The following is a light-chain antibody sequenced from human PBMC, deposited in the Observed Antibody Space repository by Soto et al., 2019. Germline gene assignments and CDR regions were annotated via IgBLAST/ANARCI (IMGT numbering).Light chain of an antibody. CDR3: QQYNSYS. Sequence: IQLTQSPSSLSASVGDRVTITCRASQTISSRLAWYQQKPGKAPKLLIYKASTLKSGVPSRFSGSGSGTEFTLTISSLQPDDFATYYCQQYNSYSFGQGTKVDIK. CDR1: QTISSR. J-gene: IGKJ1*01. CDR2: KAS. V-gene: IGKV1-5*03.